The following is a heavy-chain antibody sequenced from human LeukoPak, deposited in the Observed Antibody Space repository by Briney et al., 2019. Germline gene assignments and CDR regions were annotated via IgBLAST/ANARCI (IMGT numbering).Heavy chain of an antibody. J-gene: IGHJ3*02. CDR3: ARDAKGAFDI. Sequence: GGSLRLSCAASGFTFSSYSMNWVRQAPGKGLEWVSSISSSSSYIYYADSVKGRFPTSRDNVKNSLYLQMNSLRAEDTAVYYCARDAKGAFDIWGQGTMVTVSS. CDR2: ISSSSSYI. CDR1: GFTFSSYS. V-gene: IGHV3-21*01.